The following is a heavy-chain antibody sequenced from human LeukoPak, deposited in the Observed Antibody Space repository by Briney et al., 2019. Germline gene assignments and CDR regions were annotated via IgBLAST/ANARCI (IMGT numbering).Heavy chain of an antibody. CDR1: GGSISSGSYY. V-gene: IGHV4-61*02. J-gene: IGHJ4*02. CDR3: ARVSGSYRWYFDY. CDR2: IYTSGST. Sequence: SETLSLTCTVSGGSISSGSYYWSWLRQPAGTGLEWIGRIYTSGSTNYNPSLKSRVTISVDTSKNQFSLKLSSVTAADTAVYYCARVSGSYRWYFDYWGQGTLVTVSS. D-gene: IGHD1-26*01.